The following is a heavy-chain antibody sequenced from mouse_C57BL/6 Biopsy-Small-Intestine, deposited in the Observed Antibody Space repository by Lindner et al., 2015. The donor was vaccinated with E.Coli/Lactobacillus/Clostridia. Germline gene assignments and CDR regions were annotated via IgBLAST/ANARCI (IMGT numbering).Heavy chain of an antibody. V-gene: IGHV1-14*01. CDR3: ARGTRWLQSHFDY. J-gene: IGHJ4*01. D-gene: IGHD2-3*01. CDR2: INAGNGDT. Sequence: SVKVSCKASGYTFTSHGLHWVRQAPGQRLEWMGWINAGNGDTKSSQKFQGRVTITWDTSASTAYMDLSSLRSEDTAVYYCARGTRWLQSHFDYWGHGTLVTVSA. CDR1: GYTFTSHG.